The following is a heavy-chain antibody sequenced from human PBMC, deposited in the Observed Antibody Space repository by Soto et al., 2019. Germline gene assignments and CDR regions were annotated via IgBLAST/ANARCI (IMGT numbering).Heavy chain of an antibody. CDR2: INPNSGGT. CDR1: GYTFTGYY. J-gene: IGHJ4*02. D-gene: IGHD3-22*01. Sequence: QVQLVQSGAEVKKPGASVKVYCKASGYTFTGYYMNWVRQAPGQGLEWMGWINPNSGGTNYAQKFQGWVTMSRDTSISTAYMELTKLRSDDTAVYYCARDRYYDSSGLDYWGQGTLVTVSS. CDR3: ARDRYYDSSGLDY. V-gene: IGHV1-2*04.